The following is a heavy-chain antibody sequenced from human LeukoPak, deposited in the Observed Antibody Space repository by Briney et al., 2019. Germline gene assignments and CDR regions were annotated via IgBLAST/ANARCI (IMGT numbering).Heavy chain of an antibody. CDR2: IKSKTDGGTT. CDR1: GFTFSNAW. CDR3: TTTPRGYSGYDTTLTYFDY. D-gene: IGHD5-12*01. J-gene: IGHJ4*02. V-gene: IGHV3-15*01. Sequence: GGSLRPSCAASGFTFSNAWMSWVRQAPGKGLEWVGRIKSKTDGGTTDYAAPVKGRFTISRDDSKNTLYLQMNSLKTEDTAVYYCTTTPRGYSGYDTTLTYFDYWGQGTLVTVSS.